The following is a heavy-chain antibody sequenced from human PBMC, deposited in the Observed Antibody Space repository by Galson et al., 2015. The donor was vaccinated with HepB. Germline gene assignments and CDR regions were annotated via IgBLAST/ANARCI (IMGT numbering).Heavy chain of an antibody. J-gene: IGHJ3*02. D-gene: IGHD1-14*01. CDR3: ARYNSAKGFPPRAFDI. CDR2: VDDDGSST. Sequence: SLRLSCAGSGFTFSSTWMHWVRQAPGKGLLWVSRVDDDGSSTVYADSVKGRFTISRDNAKNTVYLQMNSLRAEDTAVYYCARYNSAKGFPPRAFDIWGQGTMVTVSS. CDR1: GFTFSSTW. V-gene: IGHV3-74*01.